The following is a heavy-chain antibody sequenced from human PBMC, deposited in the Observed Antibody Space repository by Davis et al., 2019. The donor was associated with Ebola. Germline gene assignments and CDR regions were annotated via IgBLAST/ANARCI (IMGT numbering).Heavy chain of an antibody. CDR3: ARSAWSYGMDV. CDR2: IYYSGST. Sequence: GSLRLSCTVSGGSISSYYWSWIRQPPGKGLEWIGYIYYSGSTNYNPSLKSRVTISVDTSKNQFSLKLSSVTAADTAVYYCARSAWSYGMDVWGQGTTVTVSS. V-gene: IGHV4-59*08. D-gene: IGHD2-15*01. CDR1: GGSISSYY. J-gene: IGHJ6*02.